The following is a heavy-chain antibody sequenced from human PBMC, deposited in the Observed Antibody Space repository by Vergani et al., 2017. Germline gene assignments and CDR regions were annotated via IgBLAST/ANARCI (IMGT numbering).Heavy chain of an antibody. D-gene: IGHD6-13*01. V-gene: IGHV4-34*01. Sequence: QVQLQQWGAGLLKPSETLSLTCAVYGGSFSGYYWSWIRQPPGKGLEWIGEINHSGSTNYNPSLKSRVTISVDTSKNQFSLKLSSVTAADTAVYYCARDSRLAAAGYDYWGQGTLVTVSS. J-gene: IGHJ4*02. CDR3: ARDSRLAAAGYDY. CDR2: INHSGST. CDR1: GGSFSGYY.